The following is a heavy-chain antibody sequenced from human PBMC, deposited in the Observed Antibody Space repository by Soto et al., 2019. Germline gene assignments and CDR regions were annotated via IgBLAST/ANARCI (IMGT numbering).Heavy chain of an antibody. CDR1: GFTFSSYG. Sequence: PGGSLRLSCAASGFTFSSYGMHWVRQAPGKGLEWVAIISYDGSNKYYADSVKGRFTISRDNSKNTLYLQMNSLRAEDTAVYYCAKDLLVGATTHYYYGMDVWGQGTTVTVSS. J-gene: IGHJ6*02. D-gene: IGHD1-26*01. CDR3: AKDLLVGATTHYYYGMDV. CDR2: ISYDGSNK. V-gene: IGHV3-30*18.